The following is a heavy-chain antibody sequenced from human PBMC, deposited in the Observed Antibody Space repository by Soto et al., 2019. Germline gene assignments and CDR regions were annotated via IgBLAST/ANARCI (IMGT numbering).Heavy chain of an antibody. Sequence: EVQLLESGGGLVQPGGSLSLSCAASGFTFSSYAMSWVRQAPGKGLEWVSALSGSGGSTYYADSVKGRFTISRDNSKNTLYLQMNSLRAEDTAVYYGAKDQPQTSSSSWPGGGDYGMDVWGEGTTVTVSS. CDR2: LSGSGGST. V-gene: IGHV3-23*01. CDR1: GFTFSSYA. J-gene: IGHJ6*04. CDR3: AKDQPQTSSSSWPGGGDYGMDV. D-gene: IGHD6-13*01.